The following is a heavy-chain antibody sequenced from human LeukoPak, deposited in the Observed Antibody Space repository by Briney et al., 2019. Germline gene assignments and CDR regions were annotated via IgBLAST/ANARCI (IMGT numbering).Heavy chain of an antibody. D-gene: IGHD5-24*01. J-gene: IGHJ4*02. CDR1: GFTFSSYW. CDR3: VRWRWLQSEFDY. Sequence: GGSLRLSCAASGFTFSSYWMSWVRQTPQKGLEWVASIKVEGSEKFYVDSVKGRFTISRDKAQSSLSLKMNSMRVEDTAIYYCVRWRWLQSEFDYWGQGTLVTV. CDR2: IKVEGSEK. V-gene: IGHV3-7*01.